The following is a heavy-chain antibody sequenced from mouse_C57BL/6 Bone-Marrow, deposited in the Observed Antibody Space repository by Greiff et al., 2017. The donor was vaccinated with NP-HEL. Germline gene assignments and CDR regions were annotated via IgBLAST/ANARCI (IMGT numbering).Heavy chain of an antibody. J-gene: IGHJ4*01. D-gene: IGHD1-1*01. CDR1: GFNIKDDY. CDR3: TTPVVATRAMDY. Sequence: VQLQQSGAELVRPGASVKLSCTASGFNIKDDYMHWVKQRPEQGLEWIGWIDPENGDTDYASKFQGKATITADTSSNTAYLQLSSLTSEDTAVYYCTTPVVATRAMDYWGQGTSVTVSS. V-gene: IGHV14-4*01. CDR2: IDPENGDT.